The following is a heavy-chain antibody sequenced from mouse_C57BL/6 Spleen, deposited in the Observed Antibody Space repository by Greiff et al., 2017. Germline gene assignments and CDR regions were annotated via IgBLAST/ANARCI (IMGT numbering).Heavy chain of an antibody. CDR1: GYTFTDYN. Sequence: EVQLQQSGPELVKPGASVKMSCKASGYTFTDYNMHWVKQSHGKSLEWIGYINPNNGGTSYNQKFKGKATLTVNKSSSTAYMELRSLTSGDSAVYYCASVYYGSSSAAYWGQGTLVTVSA. V-gene: IGHV1-22*01. D-gene: IGHD1-1*01. CDR2: INPNNGGT. CDR3: ASVYYGSSSAAY. J-gene: IGHJ3*01.